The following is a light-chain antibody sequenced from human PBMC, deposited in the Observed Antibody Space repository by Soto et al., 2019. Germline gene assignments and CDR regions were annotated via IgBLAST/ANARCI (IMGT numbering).Light chain of an antibody. CDR2: GAS. Sequence: EIVMTQSPATLSVSPGERGTLSCRATQSVSSNLAWYQHKPGQAPRLLIYGASTRATGIPARFSGSGSGTEFTLTISSPQSEDFAVYYCQQYNNWPRTFGQGTKVEIK. CDR3: QQYNNWPRT. V-gene: IGKV3-15*01. J-gene: IGKJ1*01. CDR1: QSVSSN.